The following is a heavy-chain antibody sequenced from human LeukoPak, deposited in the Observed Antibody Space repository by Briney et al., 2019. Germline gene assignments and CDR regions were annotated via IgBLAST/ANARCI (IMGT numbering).Heavy chain of an antibody. CDR2: INPKSGDT. V-gene: IGHV1-2*02. CDR3: ARSPKPSFDV. CDR1: GYTLTDFL. Sequence: ASVKVSCQASGYTLTDFLIHWVRQAPGQGPEWMGWINPKSGDTKYGQRFQGRVVMTRDTSINTAYVTLGSLTSDDSGVYFCARSPKPSFDVWGLGTRVIVSS. J-gene: IGHJ3*01.